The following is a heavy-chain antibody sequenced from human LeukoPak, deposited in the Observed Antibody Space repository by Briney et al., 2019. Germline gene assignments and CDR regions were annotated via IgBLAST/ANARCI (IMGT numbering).Heavy chain of an antibody. J-gene: IGHJ4*02. CDR1: GGSISIYY. CDR2: IYYSGST. D-gene: IGHD1-1*01. Sequence: SETLSLTCTVSGGSISIYYWSWIRQPPGKGLEWIGYIYYSGSTNYNPSLKSRVTISVDTSKNQFSLKVNSVTAADTAVYYCAREGIKCSIGTCSSLALDYWGQGTLVTVSS. CDR3: AREGIKCSIGTCSSLALDY. V-gene: IGHV4-59*01.